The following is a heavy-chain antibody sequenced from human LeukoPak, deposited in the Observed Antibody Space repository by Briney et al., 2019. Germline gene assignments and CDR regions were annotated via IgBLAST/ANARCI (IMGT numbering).Heavy chain of an antibody. CDR1: GFTFSSYS. D-gene: IGHD6-19*01. Sequence: GGSLRLSCAASGFTFSSYSMNWVRQAPGKGLEWVSSISSSSSYIYYADSVKGRFTISRDNAKNSLYLQMNSLRAEDTAVYYCAGSYSSGCHAFDIWGQGTMVTVSS. J-gene: IGHJ3*02. CDR3: AGSYSSGCHAFDI. V-gene: IGHV3-21*01. CDR2: ISSSSSYI.